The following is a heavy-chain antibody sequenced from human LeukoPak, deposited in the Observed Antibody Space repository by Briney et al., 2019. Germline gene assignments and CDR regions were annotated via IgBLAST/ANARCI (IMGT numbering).Heavy chain of an antibody. CDR3: ARDDYYF. Sequence: GGSLRLSCAASGFPFSSFSMNWVRQAPGKGLEWVSSISSSGDYKYYADSMRGRFTISRDNAKNSLSLQMNNLRAEDAAVYYCARDDYYFWGQGTLSPSPQ. CDR1: GFPFSSFS. V-gene: IGHV3-21*01. D-gene: IGHD2-21*02. CDR2: ISSSGDYK. J-gene: IGHJ4*02.